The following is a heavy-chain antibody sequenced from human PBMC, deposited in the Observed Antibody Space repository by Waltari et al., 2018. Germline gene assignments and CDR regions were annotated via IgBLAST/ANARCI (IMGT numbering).Heavy chain of an antibody. CDR3: ARDMEMATIWGGLYYYYMDV. Sequence: EVQLVESGGGLVKPGGSLRLSCAASGFTFSSYSMNWVRQAPGKGLEWVSSISSSSSYIYYADSVKGRFTISRDNAKNSLYLQMNSLRAEDTAVYYCARDMEMATIWGGLYYYYMDVWGKGTTVTVSS. J-gene: IGHJ6*03. V-gene: IGHV3-21*01. CDR2: ISSSSSYI. CDR1: GFTFSSYS. D-gene: IGHD5-12*01.